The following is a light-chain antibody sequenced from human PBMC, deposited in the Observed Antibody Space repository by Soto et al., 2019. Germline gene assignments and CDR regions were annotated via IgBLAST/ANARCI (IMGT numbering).Light chain of an antibody. J-gene: IGKJ1*01. CDR3: QQTYSTPRT. V-gene: IGKV1-39*01. CDR1: QSITSY. Sequence: DIQMTQSPSSLSASVGDRVTITCRASQSITSYLNWYQQKPGKAPKLLIYAVSNLQSGVPSRFSGSGSGTDFTLTISSLQPEDFATYYCQQTYSTPRTFGQGTKVAIK. CDR2: AVS.